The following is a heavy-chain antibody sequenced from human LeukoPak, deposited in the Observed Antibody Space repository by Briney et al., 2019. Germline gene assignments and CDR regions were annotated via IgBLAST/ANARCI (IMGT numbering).Heavy chain of an antibody. J-gene: IGHJ4*02. V-gene: IGHV3-33*01. CDR2: IWSDERNK. CDR1: GFAFSSYG. CDR3: ARDYGGDAGLDY. Sequence: GGSLRLSCAASGFAFSSYGMHWVRQAPGKGLEWVALIWSDERNKYYADSVKGQFAISRDNSKNTLYLQMNSLRAEDTAVYYCARDYGGDAGLDYWGQGTLVTVSS. D-gene: IGHD4-23*01.